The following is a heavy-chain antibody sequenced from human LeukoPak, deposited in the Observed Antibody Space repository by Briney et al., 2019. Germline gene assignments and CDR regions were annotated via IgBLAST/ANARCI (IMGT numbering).Heavy chain of an antibody. Sequence: GGCLRLSCGASGFTFTNYAMTWVRQAPRKGLECVSVISGSGVSTYYADSVKGRFTISRDNSKNTLYLQMSSLRAEDTAIYYCAKGHSDFGTGFDLWGQGTLVTVSS. V-gene: IGHV3-23*01. CDR2: ISGSGVST. CDR3: AKGHSDFGTGFDL. D-gene: IGHD4-17*01. CDR1: GFTFTNYA. J-gene: IGHJ5*02.